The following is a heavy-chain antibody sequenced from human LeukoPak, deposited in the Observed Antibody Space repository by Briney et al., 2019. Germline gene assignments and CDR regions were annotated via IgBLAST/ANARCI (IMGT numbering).Heavy chain of an antibody. Sequence: AGGSLRLSCATSGFTFSNYSMSWVRQAPGTGLEWVSSISSSGGYIFYEDSVKGRFTISRDNAKSSLYLQMNSLRVEDTAVYSCVRDWSSWDYWGQGTLVTVSS. CDR1: GFTFSNYS. V-gene: IGHV3-21*01. CDR2: ISSSGGYI. CDR3: VRDWSSWDY. J-gene: IGHJ4*02.